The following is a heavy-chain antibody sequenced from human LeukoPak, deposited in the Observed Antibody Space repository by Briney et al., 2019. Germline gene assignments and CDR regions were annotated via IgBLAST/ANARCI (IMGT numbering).Heavy chain of an antibody. CDR3: ARDRRDYGDHETPIDF. CDR2: ISAYNFNT. V-gene: IGHV1-18*01. Sequence: ASVKVSCKTSGYTFTSHGISWVRQAPGQGLEWMGWISAYNFNTNYARRLQGRVTMTTDTSTSTAYMELRSLRSDDTAVYYCARDRRDYGDHETPIDFWGQGTLVTVSS. J-gene: IGHJ4*02. CDR1: GYTFTSHG. D-gene: IGHD4-17*01.